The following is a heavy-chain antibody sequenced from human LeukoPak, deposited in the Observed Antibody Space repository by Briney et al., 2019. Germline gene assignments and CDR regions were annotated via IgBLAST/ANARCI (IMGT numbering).Heavy chain of an antibody. V-gene: IGHV1-69*13. D-gene: IGHD1-1*01. CDR1: GGTFSSYA. CDR2: IIPIFGTA. J-gene: IGHJ5*02. Sequence: GASMKVSCTASGGTFSSYAISWVRQAPGQGLEWMGGIIPIFGTANCAQKFQGRVTITADESTSTAYMELSSLRSEDTAVYYCASGVRREEWFDPWGQGTLVTVSS. CDR3: ASGVRREEWFDP.